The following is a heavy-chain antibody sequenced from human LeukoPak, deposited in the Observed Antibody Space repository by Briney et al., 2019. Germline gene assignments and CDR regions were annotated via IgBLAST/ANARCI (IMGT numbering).Heavy chain of an antibody. J-gene: IGHJ4*02. CDR3: ARDLYSSGLNSFDY. Sequence: SETLSLTCTVSGGSISRGDYYWRWIRQPPGKGLEWIGYVYYSGSTYYNPSLKSRVTISVDTSKNQFSLKLSSVTAADTAVYYCARDLYSSGLNSFDYWGQGTLVTVSS. CDR1: GGSISRGDYY. D-gene: IGHD6-19*01. V-gene: IGHV4-30-4*08. CDR2: VYYSGST.